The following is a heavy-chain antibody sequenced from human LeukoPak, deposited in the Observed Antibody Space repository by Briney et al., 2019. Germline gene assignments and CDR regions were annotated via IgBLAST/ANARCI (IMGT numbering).Heavy chain of an antibody. J-gene: IGHJ4*02. Sequence: SETLSLTCTVSGGSLTSYYWSWIRQPPGQGLEWIGSIYYSGSTTYNPSLKSRLTISVDTSRNQFSLRLSSVTAADTAVYYCARGRVGGSYWGQGTLVTVSS. CDR1: GGSLTSYY. CDR3: ARGRVGGSY. CDR2: IYYSGST. V-gene: IGHV4-59*01. D-gene: IGHD1-26*01.